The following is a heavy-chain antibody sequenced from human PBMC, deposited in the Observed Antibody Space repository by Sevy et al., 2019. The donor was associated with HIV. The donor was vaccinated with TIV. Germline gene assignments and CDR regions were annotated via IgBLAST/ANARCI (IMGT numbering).Heavy chain of an antibody. CDR3: AKDLIEHYYDSSGYYVGAFDI. CDR2: ISGSGGST. CDR1: GFTFSSYA. Sequence: GGSLRLSCAASGFTFSSYAMSWVRQAPGKGLEWVSAISGSGGSTYYADSVKGRFTISRDNSKNTLYLQMNSLRAEDTAVYYCAKDLIEHYYDSSGYYVGAFDIWGQGTMVTVSS. V-gene: IGHV3-23*01. D-gene: IGHD3-22*01. J-gene: IGHJ3*02.